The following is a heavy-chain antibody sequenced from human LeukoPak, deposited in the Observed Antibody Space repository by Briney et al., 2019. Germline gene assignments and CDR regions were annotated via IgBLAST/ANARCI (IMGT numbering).Heavy chain of an antibody. Sequence: GGTLRLSCAASGFTFSSYGMSWVRQAPGKGLEWVSAISGSGGSTYYADSVKGRFTISRDNSKNTPYLQMNSLRAEDTAVYYCAKVRAAAGLFDPWGQGTLVTVSS. CDR3: AKVRAAAGLFDP. CDR1: GFTFSSYG. V-gene: IGHV3-23*01. CDR2: ISGSGGST. D-gene: IGHD6-13*01. J-gene: IGHJ5*02.